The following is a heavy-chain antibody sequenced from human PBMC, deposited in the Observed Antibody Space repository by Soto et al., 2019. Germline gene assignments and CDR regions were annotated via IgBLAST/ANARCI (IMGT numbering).Heavy chain of an antibody. CDR1: GFTLRTNG. V-gene: IGHV3-23*01. CDR2: ILGSGGDT. Sequence: GGSMRLSCAATGFTLRTNGMSWFRQAPGKGLEWVSSILGSGGDTYYADSLKGRFTISRDNSKNTLYLQLNSLGAEDTALYYCAGHGGYSYLGQGTLVTVS. J-gene: IGHJ4*02. CDR3: AGHGGYSY. D-gene: IGHD2-15*01.